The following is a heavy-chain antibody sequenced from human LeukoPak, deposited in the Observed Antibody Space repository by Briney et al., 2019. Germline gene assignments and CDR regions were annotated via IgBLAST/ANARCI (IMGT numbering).Heavy chain of an antibody. J-gene: IGHJ6*03. V-gene: IGHV1-8*01. CDR2: MNPNSGNT. CDR3: ARSDHYYYMDV. CDR1: GYTFTSYD. Sequence: ASVKVSCKASGYTFTSYDINWVRQATGQGLEWMGWMNPNSGNTGYAQKFQGRATMTTDTSTSTAYMELRSLRSDDTAVYYCARSDHYYYMDVWGKGTTVTVSS.